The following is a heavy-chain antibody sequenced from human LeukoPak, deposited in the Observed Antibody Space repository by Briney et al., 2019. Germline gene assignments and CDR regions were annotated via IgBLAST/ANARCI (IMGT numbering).Heavy chain of an antibody. J-gene: IGHJ6*03. CDR2: ISSSGSTI. CDR1: GFTFSSYE. Sequence: GGSLRLSCAASGFTFSSYEMNWVRQAPGKGLEWVSHISSSGSTIYYADSVKGRFTISRDNAKNSLYLQMNSLRAEDTAVYYCARDGRLLNYYGSGSYLYYYMDVWGKGTTVTISS. V-gene: IGHV3-48*03. D-gene: IGHD3-10*01. CDR3: ARDGRLLNYYGSGSYLYYYMDV.